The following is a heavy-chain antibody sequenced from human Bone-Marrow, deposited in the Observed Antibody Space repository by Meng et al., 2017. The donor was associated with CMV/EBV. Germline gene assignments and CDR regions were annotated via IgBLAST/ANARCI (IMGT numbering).Heavy chain of an antibody. Sequence: SEPLSLTCTVSGGSVSSGSYYWSWIRQPPGKGLEWIGYIYYSGSTNYNPSLESRVTISVDTSKNQFSLKLSSVTAADTAVYYCAREGGYCSSTSCYYYYGMDVWGQGTTVTVSS. CDR2: IYYSGST. V-gene: IGHV4-61*01. J-gene: IGHJ6*02. CDR3: AREGGYCSSTSCYYYYGMDV. CDR1: GGSVSSGSYY. D-gene: IGHD2-2*01.